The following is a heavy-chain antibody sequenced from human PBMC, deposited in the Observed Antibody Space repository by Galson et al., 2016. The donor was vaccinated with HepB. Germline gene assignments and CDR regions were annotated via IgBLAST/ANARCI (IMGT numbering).Heavy chain of an antibody. CDR2: IWYDGSNK. D-gene: IGHD2-15*01. Sequence: SLRLSCAASGFTFSRSGMHWVRQAPGKGLEWVAAIWYDGSNKYYPDSVKGRFTGSRDNSRNTVHLQMNSLRVEDTAVYYCARDCSGGACYYFYYWGQGSLVTVSS. CDR3: ARDCSGGACYYFYY. CDR1: GFTFSRSG. J-gene: IGHJ4*02. V-gene: IGHV3-33*01.